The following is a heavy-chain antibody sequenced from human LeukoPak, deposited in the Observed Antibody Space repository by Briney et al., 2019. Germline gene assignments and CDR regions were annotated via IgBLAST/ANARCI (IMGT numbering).Heavy chain of an antibody. V-gene: IGHV4-61*08. Sequence: SETLSLTCTVSGGSISSGGYYWSWIRQPPGKGLEWIGYIYYSGSTNYNPSLKSRVTISVDTSKNQFSLKLSSVTAADTAVYYCAKDAGYDSYYFDYWGQGTLVTVSS. D-gene: IGHD5-12*01. J-gene: IGHJ4*02. CDR2: IYYSGST. CDR1: GGSISSGGYY. CDR3: AKDAGYDSYYFDY.